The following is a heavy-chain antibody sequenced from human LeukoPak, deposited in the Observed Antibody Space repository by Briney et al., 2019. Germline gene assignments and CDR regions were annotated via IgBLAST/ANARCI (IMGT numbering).Heavy chain of an antibody. CDR2: INAGNGNT. V-gene: IGHV1-3*03. J-gene: IGHJ4*02. Sequence: ASVTVSFTASGYTFTIYAMHWVRQAPGQRLEGMGWINAGNGNTKYSQEFQGRVTITRDTSASTAYMELSSLRSEDMAVYYCARSPRIAAAGPLYYFDYWGQGTLVTVSS. CDR3: ARSPRIAAAGPLYYFDY. D-gene: IGHD6-13*01. CDR1: GYTFTIYA.